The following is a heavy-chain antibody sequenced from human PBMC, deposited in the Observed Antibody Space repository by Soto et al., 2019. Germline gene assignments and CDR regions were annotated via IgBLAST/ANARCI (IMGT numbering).Heavy chain of an antibody. J-gene: IGHJ4*02. V-gene: IGHV1-69*13. CDR1: GGTFSSYA. CDR3: ARVETIFGVVTTYYFDY. CDR2: IIPIFGTA. Sequence: SVKVSCKASGGTFSSYAISWVRQAPGQGLEWMGGIIPIFGTANYAQKFQGRVTITADESTSTAYMELSSLRSEDTAAYYCARVETIFGVVTTYYFDYWGQGTLVTVSS. D-gene: IGHD3-3*01.